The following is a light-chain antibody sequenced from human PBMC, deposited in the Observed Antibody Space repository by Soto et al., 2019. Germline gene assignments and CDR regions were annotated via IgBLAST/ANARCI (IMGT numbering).Light chain of an antibody. J-gene: IGKJ5*01. Sequence: EIVLTQSPATLSLSPGERATLSCRASQSVAYTYLAWFQQKPGQAPRLLIYGASNRATGIPDRFSGSGSGTDFTLTISRLEPEDLAVYYCQQYHKWPPITFGQGKRLEIK. CDR3: QQYHKWPPIT. CDR2: GAS. V-gene: IGKV3-20*01. CDR1: QSVAYTY.